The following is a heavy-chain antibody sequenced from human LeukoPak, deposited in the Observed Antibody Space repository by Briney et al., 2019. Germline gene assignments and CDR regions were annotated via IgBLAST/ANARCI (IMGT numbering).Heavy chain of an antibody. CDR3: ATGSTSCYIMCAFDI. J-gene: IGHJ3*02. CDR2: IYHSGST. D-gene: IGHD2-2*02. Sequence: SETLSLTCTVSGYSISSGYYWGWIRQPPGKGLEWIGSIYHSGSTYNNPPLNSRVTISVETSKNQFSLKLSSVTAADTAVYYCATGSTSCYIMCAFDIWGQGTMVTVSS. CDR1: GYSISSGYY. V-gene: IGHV4-38-2*02.